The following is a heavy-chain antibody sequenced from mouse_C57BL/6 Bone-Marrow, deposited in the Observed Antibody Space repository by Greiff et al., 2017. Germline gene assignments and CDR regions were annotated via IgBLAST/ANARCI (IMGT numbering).Heavy chain of an antibody. CDR2: INPNNGGT. J-gene: IGHJ3*01. Sequence: EVKLMESGPELVKPGASVKMSCKASGYTFTDYNMHWVKQSHGKSLEWIGYINPNNGGTSYNQKFKGKATLTVNKSSSTAYMELRSLTSEDSAVYYCARGQLRLPFAYWGQGTLVTVSA. D-gene: IGHD3-2*02. CDR3: ARGQLRLPFAY. CDR1: GYTFTDYN. V-gene: IGHV1-22*01.